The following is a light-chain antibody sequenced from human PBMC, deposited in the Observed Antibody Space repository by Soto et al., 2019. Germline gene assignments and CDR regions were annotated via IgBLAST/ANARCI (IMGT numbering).Light chain of an antibody. J-gene: IGKJ4*01. CDR1: QSVTSY. Sequence: DIILTQSPATLSLSPGERATLSCRASQSVTSYLAWYQQKPGQAPRLLMSDISNRATGVPARFSGRGYGTDFNLTIRSLEPEDFAVYYCQQRTNWSPPAFGGGTKVEIK. CDR3: QQRTNWSPPA. V-gene: IGKV3-11*01. CDR2: DIS.